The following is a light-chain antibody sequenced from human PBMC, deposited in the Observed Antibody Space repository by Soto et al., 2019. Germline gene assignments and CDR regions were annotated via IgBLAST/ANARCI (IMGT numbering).Light chain of an antibody. CDR2: DAS. Sequence: EIVLTQSPATLSLSPGERATLSCRASQSVGSYLAWYQQKPGQAPRLLIYDASNRATGIPARFSGSGSGTDFTLTIGSLEPEDFAVYYCQQRSDWPPTWTFGQGTKVEIK. CDR1: QSVGSY. V-gene: IGKV3-11*01. CDR3: QQRSDWPPTWT. J-gene: IGKJ1*01.